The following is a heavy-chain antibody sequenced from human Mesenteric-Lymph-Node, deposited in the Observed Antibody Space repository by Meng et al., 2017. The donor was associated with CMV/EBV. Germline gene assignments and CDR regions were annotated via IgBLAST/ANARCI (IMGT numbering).Heavy chain of an antibody. J-gene: IGHJ4*02. CDR2: IRSDDST. CDR3: ARACRQVNNCYLDY. D-gene: IGHD1-1*01. Sequence: GGSLRLSCAASGFTFSSYEMNWVRQAPGKGLEYVSFIRSDDSTNYAKSVQGRFTISRDNSKNTVFLLMNSLRAEDTALYYCARACRQVNNCYLDYWGQGTLVTVSS. V-gene: IGHV3-53*01. CDR1: GFTFSSYE.